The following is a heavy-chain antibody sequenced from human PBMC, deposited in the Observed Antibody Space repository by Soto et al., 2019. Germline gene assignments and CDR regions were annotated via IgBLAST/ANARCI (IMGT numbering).Heavy chain of an antibody. CDR1: GGTFSSYA. V-gene: IGHV1-69*13. CDR3: ARGRNPGDSSWYFDC. D-gene: IGHD3-22*01. J-gene: IGHJ4*02. Sequence: GASVKVSCKASGGTFSSYAISWVRQAPGQGLEWMGGIIPIFGTANHAQKFQGRETITADETTSTAYMELSSLRSEDTAVYYCARGRNPGDSSWYFDCWGQGTLVTVSS. CDR2: IIPIFGTA.